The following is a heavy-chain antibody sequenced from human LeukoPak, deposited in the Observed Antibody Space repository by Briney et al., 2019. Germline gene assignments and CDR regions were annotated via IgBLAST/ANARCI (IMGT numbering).Heavy chain of an antibody. Sequence: SETLSLTCAVSGYSISSGYYWGWIRQPPGKGLEWIGSFYHTGSTYYNPSLKSRVTISVDTSKNQFSLKLSSVTAADTAVYYCARRLVMGWFDPWGQGTLVTVSS. CDR2: FYHTGST. CDR3: ARRLVMGWFDP. V-gene: IGHV4-38-2*01. CDR1: GYSISSGYY. J-gene: IGHJ5*02. D-gene: IGHD2/OR15-2a*01.